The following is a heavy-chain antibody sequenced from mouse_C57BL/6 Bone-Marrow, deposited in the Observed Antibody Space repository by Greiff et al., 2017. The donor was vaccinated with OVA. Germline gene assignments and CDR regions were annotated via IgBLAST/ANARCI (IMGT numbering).Heavy chain of an antibody. D-gene: IGHD1-1*01. CDR2: ISNGGGST. CDR3: ARHTVVATGAMDY. J-gene: IGHJ4*01. Sequence: EVQLVESGGGLVQPGGSLKLSCAASGFTFSDYYMYWVRQTPEKRLEWVAYISNGGGSTYYPDTVKGRFTISRDNAKNTLYLQMSRLKSEDTAMYYCARHTVVATGAMDYWGQGTSVTVSS. V-gene: IGHV5-12*01. CDR1: GFTFSDYY.